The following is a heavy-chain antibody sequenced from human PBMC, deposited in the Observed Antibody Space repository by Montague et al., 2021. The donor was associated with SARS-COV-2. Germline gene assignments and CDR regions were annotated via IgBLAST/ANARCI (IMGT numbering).Heavy chain of an antibody. J-gene: IGHJ4*02. V-gene: IGHV4-39*02. CDR3: ARGMIRGVTTPFDY. CDR1: SGSIISSGYY. CDR2: IYYSGTT. Sequence: SETPSLTCSVSSGSIISSGYYWGWIRQPPGKELEWIGNIYYSGTTYYSPSLQSRGIISVDTSKNHLSLRLSSVTAADTAVYFCARGMIRGVTTPFDYWGQGSQVTVSS. D-gene: IGHD3-10*01.